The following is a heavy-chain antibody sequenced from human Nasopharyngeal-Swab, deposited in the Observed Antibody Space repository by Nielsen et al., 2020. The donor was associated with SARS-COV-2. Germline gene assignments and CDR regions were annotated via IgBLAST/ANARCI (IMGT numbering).Heavy chain of an antibody. J-gene: IGHJ5*02. V-gene: IGHV3-7*01. CDR2: IKQDGREQ. D-gene: IGHD3-16*01. CDR1: GFPLSHYY. CDR3: ARDRGGWFDP. Sequence: GESLKISCAASGFPLSHYYMTWVRQPPGKGLEWVSNIKQDGREQFYADSVKGRFTISRDNSKNTLYLQMNSLRAEDTAVYYCARDRGGWFDPWGQGTLVTVSS.